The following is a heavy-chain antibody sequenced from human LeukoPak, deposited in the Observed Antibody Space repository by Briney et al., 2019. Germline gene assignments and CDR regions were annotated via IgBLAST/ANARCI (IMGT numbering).Heavy chain of an antibody. CDR1: GFTFSRRW. Sequence: HPGGSLRLSCAASGFTFSRRWMDWVRQAPGKGLEWVANIKGDGGLKQYVDSVKGRFTISRDNAKNSLYLQMNSLRGEDTAVYYCLAESTTSSEGYWGQGTLVTVSS. D-gene: IGHD1-14*01. CDR3: LAESTTSSEGY. J-gene: IGHJ4*02. V-gene: IGHV3-7*01. CDR2: IKGDGGLK.